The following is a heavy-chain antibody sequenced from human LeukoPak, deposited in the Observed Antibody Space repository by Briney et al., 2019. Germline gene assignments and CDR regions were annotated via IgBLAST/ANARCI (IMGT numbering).Heavy chain of an antibody. D-gene: IGHD4-23*01. Sequence: SETLSLTCTVSGGSISSYYWSWIRQPPGTGLEWIGYIYYSGSTNYNPSLKSRVAISVDTSKNQFSLKMSSVTAADTAVYYCARGDNHYDYWGQGTLVTVSS. V-gene: IGHV4-59*01. CDR3: ARGDNHYDY. CDR1: GGSISSYY. CDR2: IYYSGST. J-gene: IGHJ4*02.